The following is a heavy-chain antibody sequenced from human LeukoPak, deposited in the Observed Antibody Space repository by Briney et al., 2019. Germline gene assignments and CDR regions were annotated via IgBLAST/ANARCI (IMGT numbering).Heavy chain of an antibody. J-gene: IGHJ2*01. Sequence: GGSLRLSCAASGFMFDGFTMHWVRQAPGKGLEWVSLISWDGGSTYYADSVKGRFTISRDNAKNSLYLQMNSLRAEDTAVYFCARVGSPGRDFDLWGRGTLVTVSS. CDR3: ARVGSPGRDFDL. CDR2: ISWDGGST. CDR1: GFMFDGFT. D-gene: IGHD1-26*01. V-gene: IGHV3-43*01.